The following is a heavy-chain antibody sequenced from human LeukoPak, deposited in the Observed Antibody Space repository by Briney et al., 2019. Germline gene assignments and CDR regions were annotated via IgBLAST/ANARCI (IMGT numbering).Heavy chain of an antibody. CDR3: ARYSAYDDHFDF. Sequence: PGGSLRLSCVASGFTFNTYSMNWVRQAPGKGLEFVSSTSSSSAYIRYADSPKDRFTVSRDNAKNSLYLHMNSLRAQDTAMYYCARYSAYDDHFDFWGQGTLVTVSS. CDR2: TSSSSAYI. J-gene: IGHJ4*02. V-gene: IGHV3-21*06. D-gene: IGHD5-12*01. CDR1: GFTFNTYS.